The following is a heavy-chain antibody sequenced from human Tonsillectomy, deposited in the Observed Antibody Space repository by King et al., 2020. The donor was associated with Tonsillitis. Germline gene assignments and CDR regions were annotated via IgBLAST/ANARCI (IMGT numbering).Heavy chain of an antibody. J-gene: IGHJ6*02. CDR2: ISSDGSNK. CDR3: ARDVRIDPPYYYGMDV. V-gene: IGHV3-30*04. CDR1: GFTFSSYA. D-gene: IGHD3-3*02. Sequence: QLVQSGGGVVQPGRSLRLSCAASGFTFSSYAMHWVRQAPGKGLEWVAVISSDGSNKYYADSVKGRFTISRDNSKNTLFLRVNSLRAEDTAVFYCARDVRIDPPYYYGMDVWGQGTTVTVSS.